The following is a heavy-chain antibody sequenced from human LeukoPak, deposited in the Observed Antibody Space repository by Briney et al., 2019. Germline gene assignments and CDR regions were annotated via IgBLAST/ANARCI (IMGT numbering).Heavy chain of an antibody. D-gene: IGHD2-15*01. J-gene: IGHJ6*03. Sequence: ETLSLTCAVYGGSFSGYYWSWVRQAPGKGLVWVPRINSDGSSTSYADSVKGRFTISRDNAKNTLYVQMNSLRAEDTAVYYCARGVFYCSGGSCSYYYMDVWGKGTTVTISS. CDR1: GGSFSGYY. CDR2: INSDGSST. CDR3: ARGVFYCSGGSCSYYYMDV. V-gene: IGHV3-74*01.